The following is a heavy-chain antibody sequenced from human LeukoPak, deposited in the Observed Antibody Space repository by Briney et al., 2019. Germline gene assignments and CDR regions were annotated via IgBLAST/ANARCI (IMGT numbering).Heavy chain of an antibody. J-gene: IGHJ3*02. Sequence: SGPTLVNPTQTLTLTCTFSGFSLSTRGVGVGWIRQPPGKALEWLALIYWDDDKRYSPSLKSRLTITKDTSKNQVVLTMTNMDPVDTATYYCAHTKDRGLRYFDWLLYGVGDDAFDIWGQGTMVTVSS. CDR3: AHTKDRGLRYFDWLLYGVGDDAFDI. CDR1: GFSLSTRGVG. D-gene: IGHD3-9*01. CDR2: IYWDDDK. V-gene: IGHV2-5*02.